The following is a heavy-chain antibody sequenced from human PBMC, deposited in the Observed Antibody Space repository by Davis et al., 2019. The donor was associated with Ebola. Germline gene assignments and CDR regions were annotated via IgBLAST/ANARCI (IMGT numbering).Heavy chain of an antibody. D-gene: IGHD2-8*01. Sequence: SETLSLTCAVYGGSFSAYYWSWIRQPPGKGLEWIGEINHSGSTNDNPSLKSRVTISVDTSKNQFSLKLSSVTAADTAVYYCARARRLVYATYYYYDGMDVWGQGTTVTVSS. CDR1: GGSFSAYY. CDR3: ARARRLVYATYYYYDGMDV. J-gene: IGHJ6*02. CDR2: INHSGST. V-gene: IGHV4-34*01.